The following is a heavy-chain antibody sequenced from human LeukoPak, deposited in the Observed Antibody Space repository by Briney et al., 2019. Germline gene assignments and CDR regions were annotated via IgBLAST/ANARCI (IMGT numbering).Heavy chain of an antibody. CDR2: ISYDGSNK. Sequence: GRSLRLSCAASGFTFSSYGMHWVRQAPGKGLEWVAVISYDGSNKYYADSVKGRFTISRDNSRSTLYLQMNSLRPEDTAIYYCAREGYYGSGSPPSLYFAYWGQGALVTVSS. CDR1: GFTFSSYG. V-gene: IGHV3-30*03. J-gene: IGHJ4*02. D-gene: IGHD3-10*01. CDR3: AREGYYGSGSPPSLYFAY.